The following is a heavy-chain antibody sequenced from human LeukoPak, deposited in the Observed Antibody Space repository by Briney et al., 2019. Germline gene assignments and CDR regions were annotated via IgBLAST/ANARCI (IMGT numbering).Heavy chain of an antibody. CDR1: GDSVSSNSAT. CDR2: TYYRSKWYN. J-gene: IGHJ5*02. Sequence: SQTLSLTCAISGDSVSSNSATWNWIRQSPSRGLEWLGRTYYRSKWYNDYAVSVKSRITINPDTSKNQFPLQLNSVTPEDTAVYYCARNTPDFGTHQRFDPWGQGTLVTVSS. D-gene: IGHD3-10*01. CDR3: ARNTPDFGTHQRFDP. V-gene: IGHV6-1*01.